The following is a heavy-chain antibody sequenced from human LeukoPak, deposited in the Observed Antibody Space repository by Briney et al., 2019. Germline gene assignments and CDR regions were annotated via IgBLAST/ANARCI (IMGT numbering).Heavy chain of an antibody. Sequence: ASVKVSCKASGYTFTSYGISWVRQAPGQGLEWMGWISAYNGNTNYAQKLQGRVTMTTDTSTSTAYMELRSLRSDDTAVYYCARAVGGVASYSSSSEVDYWGQGTLVTVSS. CDR1: GYTFTSYG. CDR3: ARAVGGVASYSSSSEVDY. CDR2: ISAYNGNT. V-gene: IGHV1-18*01. J-gene: IGHJ4*02. D-gene: IGHD6-6*01.